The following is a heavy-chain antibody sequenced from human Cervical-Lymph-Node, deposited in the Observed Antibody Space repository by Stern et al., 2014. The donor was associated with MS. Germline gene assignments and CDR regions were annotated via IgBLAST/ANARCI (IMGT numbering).Heavy chain of an antibody. CDR1: GYTFTSYY. CDR3: ARGPYYYDSSGYYYVDGYYYGMDV. V-gene: IGHV1-46*01. CDR2: INPSGGST. J-gene: IGHJ6*02. D-gene: IGHD3-22*01. Sequence: VQLVQSGAEVKKPGASVKVSCKASGYTFTSYYMHWVRQAPGQGLEWMGIINPSGGSTSYAQKFQGRVTMTRDTSTSTVYMELSSLRSEDTAVYYCARGPYYYDSSGYYYVDGYYYGMDVWGQGTTVTVSS.